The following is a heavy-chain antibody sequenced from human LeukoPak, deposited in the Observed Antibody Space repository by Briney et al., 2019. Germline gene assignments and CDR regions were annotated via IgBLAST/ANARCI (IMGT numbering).Heavy chain of an antibody. CDR1: GYTFTNYG. J-gene: IGHJ4*02. D-gene: IGHD5-12*01. Sequence: ASVKVSCKASGYTFTNYGISWVRQAPGQGLEWMGWISGYNGNTNYAQKFQGRLTMTTHTSTNTAHMELRSLRSDDTAMYYCARDCGYQCLFDYWGQGTLVAVSP. CDR3: ARDCGYQCLFDY. CDR2: ISGYNGNT. V-gene: IGHV1-18*01.